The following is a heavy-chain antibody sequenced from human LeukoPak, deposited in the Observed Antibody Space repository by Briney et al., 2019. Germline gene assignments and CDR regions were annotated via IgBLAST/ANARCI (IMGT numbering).Heavy chain of an antibody. V-gene: IGHV3-72*01. CDR2: TGNKVNSYTT. D-gene: IGHD3-16*01. Sequence: GGSLRLSCAASGFTFSDLYMDWVRQAPGKGLEWVGRTGNKVNSYTTQYAASVKGRFTISRDDSKNSLYLQMNSLKTEDTAVCYCARDLLGTRSIWGQGTMVTVSS. CDR3: ARDLLGTRSI. CDR1: GFTFSDLY. J-gene: IGHJ3*02.